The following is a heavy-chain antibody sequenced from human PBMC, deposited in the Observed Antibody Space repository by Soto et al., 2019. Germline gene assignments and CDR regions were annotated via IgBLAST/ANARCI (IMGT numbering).Heavy chain of an antibody. J-gene: IGHJ4*02. D-gene: IGHD6-19*01. CDR3: AREYSSGWFDY. CDR1: GYTFTSYY. V-gene: IGHV1-46*01. Sequence: QVQLVQSGAEVKKPGASVKVSCEASGYTFTSYYIHWVRQAPGQGLEWMGIINPSGGSTSYAQKFQGRVTMTRDTSTSTVYMELSSLRSEDTAVYYCAREYSSGWFDYWGQGTLVTVSS. CDR2: INPSGGST.